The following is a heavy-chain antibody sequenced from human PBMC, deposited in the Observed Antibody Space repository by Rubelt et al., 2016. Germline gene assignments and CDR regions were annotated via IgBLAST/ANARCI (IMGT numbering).Heavy chain of an antibody. D-gene: IGHD5-18*01. CDR1: GFTFSSYA. V-gene: IGHV3-30*04. J-gene: IGHJ4*02. CDR2: ISYDGSYK. CDR3: ARVRGGYVDTGY. Sequence: GFTFSSYAMHWVRQAPGKGLEWVAVISYDGSYKYYADSVKGRFTISRDNSKNTLYLQMNSLRVEDTALYYCARVRGGYVDTGYWGQGTLVTVSS.